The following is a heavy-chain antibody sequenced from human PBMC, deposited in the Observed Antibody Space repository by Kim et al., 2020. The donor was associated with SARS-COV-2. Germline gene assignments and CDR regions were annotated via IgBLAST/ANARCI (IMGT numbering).Heavy chain of an antibody. D-gene: IGHD6-19*01. CDR1: GFTFGDYA. V-gene: IGHV3-49*04. CDR2: IRSKAYGGTT. J-gene: IGHJ6*03. CDR3: TREPRKSIAVAGTLFPRNYYYYYIDG. Sequence: GWSLRLSCTASGFTFGDYAMSWVRQAPGKGLEWVGFIRSKAYGGTTEYAASVKGRFTISRDDSKSIAYLQMNSLKTEDTAVYYCTREPRKSIAVAGTLFPRNYYYYYIDGWGQGTPVTVSS.